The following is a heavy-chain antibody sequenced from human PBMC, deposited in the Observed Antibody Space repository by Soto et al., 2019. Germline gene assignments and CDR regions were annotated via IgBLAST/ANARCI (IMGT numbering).Heavy chain of an antibody. D-gene: IGHD3-3*01. V-gene: IGHV3-23*01. J-gene: IGHJ4*02. Sequence: GGSLRLSCAASGFTFSSHAMSWVRQAPGKGLEWVSAISGSGGSTYYADSVKGRFTISRDNSKNTLYLQMNSLRAEDTAVYYCANDFWSGYPEFDYWGQGTLVTVSS. CDR3: ANDFWSGYPEFDY. CDR1: GFTFSSHA. CDR2: ISGSGGST.